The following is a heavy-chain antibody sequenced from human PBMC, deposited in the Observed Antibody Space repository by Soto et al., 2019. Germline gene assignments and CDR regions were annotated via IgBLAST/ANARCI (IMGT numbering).Heavy chain of an antibody. Sequence: SETLSLTCTVSGGSISSGGYYWSWIRQHPGKGLEWIGYIYYSGSTYYNPSLKSRVTISVDTSKNQFSLKLSSVTAADTAVYYCARLPGYCSSTSCYRGPGYFQHWGQGTLVTVSS. J-gene: IGHJ1*01. D-gene: IGHD2-2*02. V-gene: IGHV4-31*03. CDR1: GGSISSGGYY. CDR2: IYYSGST. CDR3: ARLPGYCSSTSCYRGPGYFQH.